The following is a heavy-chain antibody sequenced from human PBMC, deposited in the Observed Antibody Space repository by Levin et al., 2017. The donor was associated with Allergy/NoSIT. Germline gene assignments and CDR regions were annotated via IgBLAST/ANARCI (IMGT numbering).Heavy chain of an antibody. J-gene: IGHJ6*02. CDR1: GGSISSYY. CDR3: ARDPGLLWFGEPLGDYYYYGMDV. D-gene: IGHD3-10*01. CDR2: IYYSGST. V-gene: IGHV4-59*01. Sequence: SQTLSLTCTVSGGSISSYYWSWIRQPPGKGLEWIGYIYYSGSTNYNPSLKSRVTISVDTSKNQFSLKLSSVTAADTAVYYCARDPGLLWFGEPLGDYYYYGMDVWGQGTTVTVSS.